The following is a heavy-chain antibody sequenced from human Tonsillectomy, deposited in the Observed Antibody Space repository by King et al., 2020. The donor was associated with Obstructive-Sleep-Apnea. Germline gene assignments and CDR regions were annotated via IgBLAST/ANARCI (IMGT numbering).Heavy chain of an antibody. Sequence: QLVQSGGGLVKPGGSLRLSCAASGFTFSSYSMNWVRQAPGKGLEWVSSISSSSSYIYYADSVKGRFTISRDNAKNSLYLQMNSLRAEDTAVYYCARDHTGYRSGWQSRAFDIWGQGTMVTVSS. CDR3: ARDHTGYRSGWQSRAFDI. V-gene: IGHV3-21*01. CDR2: ISSSSSYI. D-gene: IGHD6-19*01. CDR1: GFTFSSYS. J-gene: IGHJ3*02.